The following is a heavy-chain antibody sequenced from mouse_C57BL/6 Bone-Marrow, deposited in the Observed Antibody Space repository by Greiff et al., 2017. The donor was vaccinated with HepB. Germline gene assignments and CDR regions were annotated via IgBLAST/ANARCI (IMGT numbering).Heavy chain of an antibody. CDR2: ISNGGGST. J-gene: IGHJ4*01. D-gene: IGHD1-1*01. Sequence: EVKLVESGGGLVQPGGSLKLSCAASGFTFSDYYMYWVRQTPEKRLEWVAYISNGGGSTYYPDTVKGRFTISRDPAKNTLYLQMSRLKSEDTAMYYCARHLYYYGSSYGAMDYWGQGTSVTVSS. V-gene: IGHV5-12*01. CDR3: ARHLYYYGSSYGAMDY. CDR1: GFTFSDYY.